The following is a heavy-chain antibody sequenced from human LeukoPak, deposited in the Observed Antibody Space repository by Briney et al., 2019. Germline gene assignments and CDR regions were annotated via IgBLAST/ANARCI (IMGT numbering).Heavy chain of an antibody. CDR2: INLGGSAK. D-gene: IGHD7-27*01. Sequence: GGSLRLSCSASGFAFSDYWMNWVRQAPGKGPEWVANINLGGSAKLYVDPVRGRCTISRDNAKNSLYLQLNSLRVEDTAVYYCAAWGLNNYWGQGTLVTVSS. J-gene: IGHJ4*02. CDR3: AAWGLNNY. CDR1: GFAFSDYW. V-gene: IGHV3-7*01.